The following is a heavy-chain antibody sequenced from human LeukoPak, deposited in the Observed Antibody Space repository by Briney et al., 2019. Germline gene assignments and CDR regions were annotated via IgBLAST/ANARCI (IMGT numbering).Heavy chain of an antibody. J-gene: IGHJ4*02. Sequence: ASVKVSCKASGYTFTGYYMHWVRQAPGQGLEWMGWINPNSGGTNYAQKFQGWVTMTRDTSISTAYMELSRLRSDDTAVYYCARLRYCSSTSCYTEFDYWGQGTLVTVSS. CDR1: GYTFTGYY. CDR3: ARLRYCSSTSCYTEFDY. CDR2: INPNSGGT. V-gene: IGHV1-2*04. D-gene: IGHD2-2*02.